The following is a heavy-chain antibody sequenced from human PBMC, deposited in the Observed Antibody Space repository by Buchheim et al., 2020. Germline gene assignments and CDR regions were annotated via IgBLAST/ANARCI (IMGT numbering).Heavy chain of an antibody. D-gene: IGHD3-22*01. CDR1: GFTFSSYG. Sequence: QVQLVESGGGVVQPGRSLRLSCAASGFTFSSYGMHWVRQAPGKGLEWVAVIWYDGSNKYYADSVKGRFPISRDNSKNTLYLQMNSLRAEDTAVYYCARDSHIYYDSSGYYPPYYWGQGTL. CDR2: IWYDGSNK. CDR3: ARDSHIYYDSSGYYPPYY. V-gene: IGHV3-33*01. J-gene: IGHJ4*02.